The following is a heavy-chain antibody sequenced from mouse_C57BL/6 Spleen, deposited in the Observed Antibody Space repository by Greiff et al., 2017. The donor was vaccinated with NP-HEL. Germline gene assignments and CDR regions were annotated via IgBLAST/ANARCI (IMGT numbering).Heavy chain of an antibody. Sequence: EVQLQQSGPGLVKPSQSLSLTCSVTGYSITSGYYWNWIRQFPGNKLEWMGYISYDGSNNYNPSLKNRISITRDTSKNQFFLKLNSVTTEDTATYYCARGVTTGYYYAMDYWGQGTSVTVSS. J-gene: IGHJ4*01. CDR1: GYSITSGYY. CDR2: ISYDGSN. D-gene: IGHD2-2*01. V-gene: IGHV3-6*01. CDR3: ARGVTTGYYYAMDY.